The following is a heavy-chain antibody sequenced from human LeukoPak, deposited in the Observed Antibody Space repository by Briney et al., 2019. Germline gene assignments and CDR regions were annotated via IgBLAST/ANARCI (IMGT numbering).Heavy chain of an antibody. CDR3: AKDGYYDSSAYYYVRYFDL. J-gene: IGHJ2*01. CDR2: INSDETIT. Sequence: GGSLRLSCEASGLTFSTYWMHWVRQAPGKGLEWVSHINSDETITTYADSVKGRFTISRDNAKNTLYLQMNSLRVEDTAVYYCAKDGYYDSSAYYYVRYFDLWGRGTLVTVSS. CDR1: GLTFSTYW. V-gene: IGHV3-74*01. D-gene: IGHD3-22*01.